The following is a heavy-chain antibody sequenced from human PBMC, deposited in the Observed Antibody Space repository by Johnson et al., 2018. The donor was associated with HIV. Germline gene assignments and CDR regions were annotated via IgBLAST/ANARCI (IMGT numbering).Heavy chain of an antibody. CDR1: GFIFSSYW. Sequence: VQLVESGGGLVQPGGSLRLSCVGSGFIFSSYWMSWVRQAPGKGLEWVANIKQDESEKYHVDSVKGRFNISRDNAKNSLYLQMHSLRAEETAVYYCARGGHSASYYWGQVDAFDIWGQGTMVTVSS. D-gene: IGHD1-26*01. CDR2: IKQDESEK. J-gene: IGHJ3*02. CDR3: ARGGHSASYYWGQVDAFDI. V-gene: IGHV3-7*05.